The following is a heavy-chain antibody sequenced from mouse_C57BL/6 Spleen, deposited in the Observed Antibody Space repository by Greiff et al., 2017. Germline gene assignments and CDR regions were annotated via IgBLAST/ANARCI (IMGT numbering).Heavy chain of an antibody. CDR1: GYTFTSYW. D-gene: IGHD2-5*01. Sequence: VQLQQPGAELVRPGSSVKLSCKASGYTFTSYWMDWEKQRPGQGLEWIGNIYPSDSETHYNQKFKDKATLTVDKSSSTAYMQLSSLTSEDSAVYYCARGGDYSNYCDYWGQGTTLTVSS. V-gene: IGHV1-61*01. CDR2: IYPSDSET. CDR3: ARGGDYSNYCDY. J-gene: IGHJ2*01.